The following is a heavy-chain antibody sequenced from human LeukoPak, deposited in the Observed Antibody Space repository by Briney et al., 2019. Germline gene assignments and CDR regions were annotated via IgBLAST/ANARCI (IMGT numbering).Heavy chain of an antibody. CDR1: GFTFSSYD. CDR2: IRYDGSNK. D-gene: IGHD3-10*01. J-gene: IGHJ3*02. Sequence: GSLRLSCAASGFTFSSYDLHWVRQAPGKGLEWVAFIRYDGSNKCYADSVKGRFTISRDNSNNTLYLQMNSLRAEDTAVYYCAKTGNTMVRGVNDAFDIWGQGTMVTVSS. CDR3: AKTGNTMVRGVNDAFDI. V-gene: IGHV3-30*02.